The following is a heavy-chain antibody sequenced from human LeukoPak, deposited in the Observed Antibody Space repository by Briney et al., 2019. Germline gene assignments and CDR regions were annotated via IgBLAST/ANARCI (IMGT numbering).Heavy chain of an antibody. CDR2: ISAYNGNT. Sequence: VSVKVSCKASGYTFTSYGISWVRQAPGQGLEWMGWISAYNGNTNYAQKLQGRVTMTTDTSTSTAYMELRSLRSDDTAVYYCARWPYCSGGSCYSEYYFDYWGQGTLVTVSS. V-gene: IGHV1-18*01. CDR1: GYTFTSYG. D-gene: IGHD2-15*01. CDR3: ARWPYCSGGSCYSEYYFDY. J-gene: IGHJ4*02.